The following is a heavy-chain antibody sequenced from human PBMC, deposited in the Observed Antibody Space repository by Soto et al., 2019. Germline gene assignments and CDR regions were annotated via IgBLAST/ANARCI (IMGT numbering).Heavy chain of an antibody. V-gene: IGHV5-10-1*01. D-gene: IGHD3-16*02. CDR1: GYSFTSYW. Sequence: PLEDLKISCKGSGYSFTSYWISWVRQMPGKGLEWMGRIDPSDSYTNYSPSFQGHVTISADKSISTAYLQWSSLKASDTAMYYCARLCVRGSYRYTSLDYSGQGTLVTVSS. J-gene: IGHJ4*02. CDR3: ARLCVRGSYRYTSLDY. CDR2: IDPSDSYT.